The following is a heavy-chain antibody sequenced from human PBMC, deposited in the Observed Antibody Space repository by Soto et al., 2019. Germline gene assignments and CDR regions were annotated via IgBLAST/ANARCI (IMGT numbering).Heavy chain of an antibody. V-gene: IGHV3-23*01. J-gene: IGHJ4*02. CDR1: GFTFSSYA. D-gene: IGHD3-22*01. CDR2: ISSSGGST. Sequence: GGSLRLSCAASGFTFSSYAMSWVRQAPGKGLEWVSAISSSGGSTYYADSVKGRFTISRDNSKNLLYLQMNSLRAEDTAVYFCAKPPPLRYYDSSGSVDYWGQGTLVTVSS. CDR3: AKPPPLRYYDSSGSVDY.